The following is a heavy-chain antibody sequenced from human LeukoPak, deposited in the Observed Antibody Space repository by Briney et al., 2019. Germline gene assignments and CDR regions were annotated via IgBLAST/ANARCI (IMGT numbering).Heavy chain of an antibody. V-gene: IGHV4-34*01. J-gene: IGHJ4*02. CDR1: GGSLSGYY. Sequence: PSETLSLTCAVYGGSLSGYYWSWIRQPPGKGLEWIGEINHSGSTNYNPSLKSRVTISVDTSKNQFSLKLSSATAADTAVYYCARGGPGDYWGQGTLVTVPS. CDR3: ARGGPGDY. CDR2: INHSGST.